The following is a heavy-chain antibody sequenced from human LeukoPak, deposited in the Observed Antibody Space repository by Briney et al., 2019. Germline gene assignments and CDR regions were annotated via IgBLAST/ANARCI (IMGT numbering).Heavy chain of an antibody. J-gene: IGHJ3*02. D-gene: IGHD5-24*01. CDR1: GFTFSSYW. Sequence: GGSLRLSCAASGFTFSSYWMSWVRQAPGKGLEWVANIKKDGSEKYYVDSVKGRFTISRDNSKNTLYLQMNSLRAEDTAVYYCARVVVEMATILAFDIWGQGTMVTVSS. V-gene: IGHV3-7*03. CDR2: IKKDGSEK. CDR3: ARVVVEMATILAFDI.